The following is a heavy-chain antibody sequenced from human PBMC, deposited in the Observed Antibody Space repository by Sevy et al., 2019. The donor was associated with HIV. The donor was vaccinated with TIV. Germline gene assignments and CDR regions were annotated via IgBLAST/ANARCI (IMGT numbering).Heavy chain of an antibody. CDR1: GGSLSNYG. J-gene: IGHJ4*02. CDR2: IIPRVAIS. Sequence: ASVKVSCMASGGSLSNYGMNWVRHAPGQGLEWMGGIIPRVAISNYAQKFQGRATITADASTSTMYLEVRSLRSADTAVYFCASVRPCGGDCYFFDSWGQGTLVTVSS. D-gene: IGHD2-21*02. CDR3: ASVRPCGGDCYFFDS. V-gene: IGHV1-69*10.